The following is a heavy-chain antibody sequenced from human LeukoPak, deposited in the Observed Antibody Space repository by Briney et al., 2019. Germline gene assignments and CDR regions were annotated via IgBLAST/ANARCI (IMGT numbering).Heavy chain of an antibody. CDR3: ARGLNRYEAD. J-gene: IGHJ4*02. CDR2: ISSSISI. CDR1: GFTFSSYG. V-gene: IGHV3-48*01. Sequence: GGSLRLSCAASGFTFSSYGINWVRQAPGKGLEWVSYISSSISIYYADSVKGRFTISRDNAKNSLYLQMNSLRVEDTAVYYCARGLNRYEADWGQGTLVTVSS. D-gene: IGHD1-1*01.